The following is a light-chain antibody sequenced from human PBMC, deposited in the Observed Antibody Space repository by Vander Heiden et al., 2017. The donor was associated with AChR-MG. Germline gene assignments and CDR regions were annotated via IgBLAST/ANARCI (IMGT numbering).Light chain of an antibody. CDR2: GAS. CDR1: QSVSSSY. Sequence: EIELTQSPGTLFCSPGERATLSCRASQSVSSSYLAWYQQKPGQAPKLLIYGASSRATGIPDRFSGSGSGTDFTLTISRLEPEDFAMYYCQQYGSSPRLTSGGGTKVEIK. V-gene: IGKV3-20*01. J-gene: IGKJ4*01. CDR3: QQYGSSPRLT.